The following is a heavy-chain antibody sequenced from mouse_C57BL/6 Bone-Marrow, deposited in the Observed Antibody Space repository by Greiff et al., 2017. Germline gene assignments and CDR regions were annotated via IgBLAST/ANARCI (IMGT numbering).Heavy chain of an antibody. CDR2: ISSGGDYT. J-gene: IGHJ2*01. Sequence: EVKLVEPGEGLVKPGGSLKLSCAASGFTFSSYAMPWVRQTPEKRLEWVAYISSGGDYTYYADPVKGRFTISRDNARNTLYLQMSSLKSEDTAMYYCTRAHYYGLDYWGQGTTLTVSS. CDR3: TRAHYYGLDY. V-gene: IGHV5-9-1*02. D-gene: IGHD1-1*01. CDR1: GFTFSSYA.